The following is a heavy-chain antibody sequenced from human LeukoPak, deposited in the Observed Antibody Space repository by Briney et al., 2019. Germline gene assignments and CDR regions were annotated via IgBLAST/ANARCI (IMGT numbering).Heavy chain of an antibody. J-gene: IGHJ4*02. V-gene: IGHV3-30*01. CDR1: GFTFSSYA. CDR2: ISYDGSNK. Sequence: GRSLRPSCAASGFTFSSYAMHWVRQAPGKGLEWVAVISYDGSNKYYADSVKGRFTISRDNSKNTLYLQMNSLRAEDTAVYYCARGSGPHAGTFLDYWGQGTLVTVSS. D-gene: IGHD2/OR15-2a*01. CDR3: ARGSGPHAGTFLDY.